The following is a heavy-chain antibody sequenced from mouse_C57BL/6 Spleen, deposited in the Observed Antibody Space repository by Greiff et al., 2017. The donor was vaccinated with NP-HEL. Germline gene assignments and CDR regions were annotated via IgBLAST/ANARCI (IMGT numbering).Heavy chain of an antibody. CDR1: GYTFTDYY. CDR3: ASANWDYWYFDV. CDR2: INPNNGGT. J-gene: IGHJ1*03. D-gene: IGHD4-1*01. V-gene: IGHV1-26*01. Sequence: VQLQQSGPELVKPGASVKISCKASGYTFTDYYMNWVKQSHGKSLEWIGDINPNNGGTSYNQKFKGKATLTVDKSSSTAYMELRSLTSEDSAVYYCASANWDYWYFDVWGTGTTVTVSS.